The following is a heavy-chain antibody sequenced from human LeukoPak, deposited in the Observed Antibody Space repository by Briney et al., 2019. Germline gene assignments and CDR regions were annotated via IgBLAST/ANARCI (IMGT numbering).Heavy chain of an antibody. J-gene: IGHJ4*02. D-gene: IGHD3-10*01. V-gene: IGHV3-7*01. CDR2: IKTDGSET. Sequence: PGGSLRLSCAASGFSFSNYWMGWVRQAPGKGLACVANIKTDGSETYYEDSVKGRFTISRDNAKNSLFLQMNSLRAEDTAIYYCVSAIRGSPIDYWGQGTLVSVPS. CDR1: GFSFSNYW. CDR3: VSAIRGSPIDY.